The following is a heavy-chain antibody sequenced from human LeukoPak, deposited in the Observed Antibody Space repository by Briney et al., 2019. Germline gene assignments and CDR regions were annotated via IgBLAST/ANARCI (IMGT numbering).Heavy chain of an antibody. CDR3: AKDQMATIPADAFDI. V-gene: IGHV3-30*18. CDR2: ISYDGSNK. D-gene: IGHD5-24*01. Sequence: GGSLRLSCAASGFTFSSYGMHWVRQAPGKGLEWVAVISYDGSNKYYADSVKGRFTISRDNSKNTLYLQMNSLRAEDTAVYYCAKDQMATIPADAFDIWGQGTMVTVSS. J-gene: IGHJ3*02. CDR1: GFTFSSYG.